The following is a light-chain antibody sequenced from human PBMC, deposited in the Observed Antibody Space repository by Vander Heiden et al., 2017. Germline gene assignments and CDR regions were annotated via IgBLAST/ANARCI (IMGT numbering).Light chain of an antibody. Sequence: QSVLTQPPSASGTPGQRVSISCSGRNSNNGSNCVYWYHHLPGTAPELLIFSNDQRPSGVPDRFSGSTSGTAASLATSGLRSEDEADDYCSSWDDTRSGFFVFGTGTKVTVL. J-gene: IGLJ1*01. CDR2: SND. V-gene: IGLV1-47*02. CDR1: NSNNGSNC. CDR3: SSWDDTRSGFFV.